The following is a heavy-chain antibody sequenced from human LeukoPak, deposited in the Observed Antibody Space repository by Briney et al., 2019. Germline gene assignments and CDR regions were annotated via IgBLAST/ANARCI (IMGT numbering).Heavy chain of an antibody. CDR1: GFTFSNYY. Sequence: GGSLRLSCAASGFTFSNYYMSWIRQAPGKGLEWVSYISSSSSYTNYADSVKGRFTISRDNSKNTLYLQMNSLRAEDTAVYYCAKDYSVSGTYNWFDPWGQGTLVTVSS. CDR2: ISSSSSYT. D-gene: IGHD3-10*01. CDR3: AKDYSVSGTYNWFDP. J-gene: IGHJ5*02. V-gene: IGHV3-11*06.